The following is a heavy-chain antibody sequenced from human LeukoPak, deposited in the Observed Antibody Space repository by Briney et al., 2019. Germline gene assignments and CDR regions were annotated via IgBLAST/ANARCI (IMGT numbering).Heavy chain of an antibody. J-gene: IGHJ5*02. Sequence: PSETLSLTCTVSGGSISSYYWSRLRQPAGKGLEWIGRIYTSGSTNYNPSLKSRVTMSVDTSKNQFSLKLSSVTAADTAVYYCARESEGYHYNWFDPWGQGTLVTVSS. CDR1: GGSISSYY. CDR3: ARESEGYHYNWFDP. V-gene: IGHV4-4*07. CDR2: IYTSGST. D-gene: IGHD3-16*02.